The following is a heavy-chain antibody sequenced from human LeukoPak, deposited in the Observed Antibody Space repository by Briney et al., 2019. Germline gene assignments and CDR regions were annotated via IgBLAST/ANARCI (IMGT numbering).Heavy chain of an antibody. CDR1: GFTFRSYN. CDR3: ARAAYSSTWYSRYFDL. Sequence: GGSLRLSCAASGFTFRSYNMHWVRQATGKGLEWVSGIGTAGEIYYPGSVKGRFTISRENAKNSLYLQMNSLRAGDTAVYYCARAAYSSTWYSRYFDLWGRGTLVTVSS. D-gene: IGHD6-13*01. J-gene: IGHJ2*01. CDR2: IGTAGEI. V-gene: IGHV3-13*01.